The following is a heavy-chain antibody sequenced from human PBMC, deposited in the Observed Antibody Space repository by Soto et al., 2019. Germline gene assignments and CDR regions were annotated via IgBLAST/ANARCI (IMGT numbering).Heavy chain of an antibody. CDR3: ARAAYCSSTSCYNGDWFDP. Sequence: ASVKVSCKASGYTFTGYYMHWVRQAPGQGLEWMGWINPNSGGTNYAQKFQGWVTMTRDTSISTAYMELSRLRSDDTAVYYCARAAYCSSTSCYNGDWFDPWGRGTPVTVSS. J-gene: IGHJ5*02. D-gene: IGHD2-2*02. CDR2: INPNSGGT. V-gene: IGHV1-2*04. CDR1: GYTFTGYY.